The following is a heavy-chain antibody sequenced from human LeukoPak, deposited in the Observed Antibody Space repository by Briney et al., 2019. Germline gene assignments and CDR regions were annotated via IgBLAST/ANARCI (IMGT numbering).Heavy chain of an antibody. CDR3: ARGPPPQH. Sequence: SETLSLTCAVYGGSFSGFYWSGIRQPPGKGLEWIGEINHSGSTNYNPSLKSRVTISVDTSKTQFSLKLSSVTAADTAVYYCARGPPPQHWGQGSLVTVSS. J-gene: IGHJ1*01. CDR1: GGSFSGFY. V-gene: IGHV4-34*01. CDR2: INHSGST.